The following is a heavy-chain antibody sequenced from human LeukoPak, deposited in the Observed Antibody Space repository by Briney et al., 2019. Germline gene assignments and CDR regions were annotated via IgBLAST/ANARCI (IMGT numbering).Heavy chain of an antibody. CDR3: ARDSLETSIAGGGIDY. V-gene: IGHV3-30-3*01. Sequence: PGGSLRLSCAASGFTFSSYVMHWVRQAPGKGLEWVAVISYDGSNKYYADSVKGRFTISRDNSKNTLYLQMNSLRAEDTAVYYCARDSLETSIAGGGIDYWGQGTLVTVSS. CDR1: GFTFSSYV. D-gene: IGHD6-13*01. CDR2: ISYDGSNK. J-gene: IGHJ4*02.